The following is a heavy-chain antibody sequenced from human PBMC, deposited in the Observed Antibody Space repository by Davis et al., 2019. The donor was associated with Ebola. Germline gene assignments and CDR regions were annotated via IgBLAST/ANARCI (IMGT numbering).Heavy chain of an antibody. CDR2: LSATGSHS. CDR3: ARWNFGVGRYGMDV. CDR1: GFTFSSYA. Sequence: GESLKISCAASGFTFSSYAMSWVRQAPGKGLEWVSTLSATGSHSYYADSVKGRFTISRDNSKNTLYLQMNSLRAEDTAVYYCARWNFGVGRYGMDVWGQGTTVTVSS. V-gene: IGHV3-23*01. D-gene: IGHD3-3*01. J-gene: IGHJ6*02.